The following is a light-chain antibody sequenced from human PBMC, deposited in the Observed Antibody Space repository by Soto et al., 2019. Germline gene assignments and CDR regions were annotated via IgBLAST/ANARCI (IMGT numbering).Light chain of an antibody. CDR3: SSYASSSTRV. CDR1: STDVGAYDY. J-gene: IGLJ1*01. V-gene: IGLV2-14*03. CDR2: EVS. Sequence: ALAQPASMPASPAQSIALAGTGTSTDVGAYDYVSWDQQHPDKAPKLMIYEVSNRPSGVSNRFSGSKSVNTATLTISGLQAEDEADYYCSSYASSSTRVFGTGTKATVL.